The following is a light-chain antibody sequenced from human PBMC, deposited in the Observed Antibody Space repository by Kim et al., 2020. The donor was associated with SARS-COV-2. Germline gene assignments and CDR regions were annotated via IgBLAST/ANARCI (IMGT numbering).Light chain of an antibody. CDR2: YDR. V-gene: IGLV3-21*04. CDR3: QVWDGSSDV. CDR1: SIGSKS. Sequence: SYELTQPPSVSVAPGKTARITCEGNSIGSKSVHWYQQRPGQAPVVVIYYDRDRPSGIPERFSGSNSGNTATLSISRVEAGDEADYYCQVWDGSSDVFGTGTKVTVL. J-gene: IGLJ1*01.